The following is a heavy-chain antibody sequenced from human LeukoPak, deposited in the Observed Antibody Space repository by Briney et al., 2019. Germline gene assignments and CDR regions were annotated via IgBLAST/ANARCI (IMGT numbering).Heavy chain of an antibody. CDR2: ISAYNGNT. Sequence: EASVKVSCKASGYTFISYGISWVRQAPGQGLEWMGWISAYNGNTNYAQKLQGRVTMTTDTSTGTAYMELRSLRSDDTAVYYCARDSTPYSTGWYGYWGQGTLVTVSS. CDR1: GYTFISYG. D-gene: IGHD6-19*01. CDR3: ARDSTPYSTGWYGY. V-gene: IGHV1-18*01. J-gene: IGHJ4*02.